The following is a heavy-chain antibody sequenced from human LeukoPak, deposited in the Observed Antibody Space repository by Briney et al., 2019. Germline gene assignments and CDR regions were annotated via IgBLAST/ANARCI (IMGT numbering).Heavy chain of an antibody. J-gene: IGHJ4*02. Sequence: GASVKVSCKASGYTFTGYYMHWVRQAPGQGLECMGWINPNSGGTNYAQKFQGRVTMTRDTSISTAYMELSRLRSDDTAVYYCARVPPIGVGEESFDYWGQGTLVTVSS. CDR2: INPNSGGT. V-gene: IGHV1-2*02. CDR1: GYTFTGYY. D-gene: IGHD3-10*01. CDR3: ARVPPIGVGEESFDY.